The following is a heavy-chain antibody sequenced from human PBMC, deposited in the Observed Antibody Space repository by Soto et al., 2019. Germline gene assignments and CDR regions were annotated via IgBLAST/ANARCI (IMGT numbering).Heavy chain of an antibody. CDR1: GGSIGNYY. CDR3: ARHITMGTGSYYYGMDV. Sequence: VQLQESGLGLVKPSETLSLTCTVSGGSIGNYYWSWIRQSPGKGLEWIGYIYYSGSTKYNPSLKSRLTISVDTSKNQFSLGLSSVTAADMAVYYCARHITMGTGSYYYGMDVWGQGTTVTVSS. V-gene: IGHV4-59*08. J-gene: IGHJ6*02. D-gene: IGHD3-3*01. CDR2: IYYSGST.